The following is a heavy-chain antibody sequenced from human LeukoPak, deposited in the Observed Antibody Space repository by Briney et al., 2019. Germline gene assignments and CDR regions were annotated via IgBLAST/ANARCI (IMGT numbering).Heavy chain of an antibody. CDR2: ISGSGDYI. J-gene: IGHJ3*01. CDR3: AREMYAGWYFAFDL. CDR1: GFTFSSFT. V-gene: IGHV3-21*01. Sequence: GGSLRLSCTVSGFTFSSFTMNWVRHGPGEGREWVAHISGSGDYISYAESLKGRFTISRDNAKNPLFLQMSSLRAEDTAVYYCAREMYAGWYFAFDLWGQGTMVTVS. D-gene: IGHD6-19*01.